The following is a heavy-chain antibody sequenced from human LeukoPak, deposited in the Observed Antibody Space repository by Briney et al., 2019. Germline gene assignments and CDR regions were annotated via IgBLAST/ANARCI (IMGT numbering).Heavy chain of an antibody. CDR2: ISSSSSYI. Sequence: PGGSLRLSCAASGFTFSSYAMSWVRQAPGKGLEWVSSISSSSSYIYYADSVKGRFTISRDNAKNSLYLQMNSLRAEDTAVYYCAGHYGGNSGFDYWGQGTLVTVSS. J-gene: IGHJ4*02. CDR3: AGHYGGNSGFDY. V-gene: IGHV3-21*01. D-gene: IGHD4-23*01. CDR1: GFTFSSYA.